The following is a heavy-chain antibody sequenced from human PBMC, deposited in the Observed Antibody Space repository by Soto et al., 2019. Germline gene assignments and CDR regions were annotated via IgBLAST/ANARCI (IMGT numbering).Heavy chain of an antibody. Sequence: SETLSLTCTVSGGSISSYYWSWIRQPPGKGLEWIGYIYYSGSTNYNPSLKSRVTISVDTSKNQFSLKLSSVTAADTAVYYCVSVGSGRTFDYWGQGTLVTVSS. CDR3: VSVGSGRTFDY. CDR1: GGSISSYY. D-gene: IGHD1-26*01. V-gene: IGHV4-59*01. CDR2: IYYSGST. J-gene: IGHJ4*02.